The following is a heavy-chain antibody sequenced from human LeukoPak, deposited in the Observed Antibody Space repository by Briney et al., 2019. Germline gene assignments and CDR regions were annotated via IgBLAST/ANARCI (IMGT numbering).Heavy chain of an antibody. CDR3: AKDWATLPSRLSPFDS. D-gene: IGHD6-6*01. CDR2: MSYDGSHK. J-gene: IGHJ4*02. CDR1: AFTFSNND. Sequence: PGGSLRLSCAASAFTFSNNDMHWVRQAPGKGLEWVASMSYDGSHKFYADSVRGRFTISRDNSKNTVYLQMNSLRADDTAVYYCAKDWATLPSRLSPFDSWGQGILVTVSS. V-gene: IGHV3-30*18.